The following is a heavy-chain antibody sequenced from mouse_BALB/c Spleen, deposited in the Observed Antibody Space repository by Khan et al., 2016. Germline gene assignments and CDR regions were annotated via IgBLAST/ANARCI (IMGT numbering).Heavy chain of an antibody. Sequence: QVQLKESGAELVRPGSSVKISCKASGYAFSGYWMNWVKQRPGQGLEWIGQIYPGDGDTNYNGKFKGKATLTADQSSSTAYMQLSSLTSEDSAVYFCARGTPFASWGQGTLVTVSA. CDR2: IYPGDGDT. J-gene: IGHJ3*01. D-gene: IGHD2-14*01. CDR1: GYAFSGYW. CDR3: ARGTPFAS. V-gene: IGHV1-80*01.